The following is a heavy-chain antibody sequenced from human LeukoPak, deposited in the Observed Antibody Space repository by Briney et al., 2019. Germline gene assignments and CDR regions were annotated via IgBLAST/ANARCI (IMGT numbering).Heavy chain of an antibody. J-gene: IGHJ6*02. CDR1: GFIFKDFY. Sequence: GGSLRLSCEVSGFIFKDFYMTWVRRAPGTGLEGLATINQDGSAEYYVDSAKGRFTMSRDNDKNSMFLQMDSLRAEETAVYYCARSVGAGNNYFYYGMDVWGQGTTVTVSS. V-gene: IGHV3-7*01. CDR2: INQDGSAE. D-gene: IGHD1-26*01. CDR3: ARSVGAGNNYFYYGMDV.